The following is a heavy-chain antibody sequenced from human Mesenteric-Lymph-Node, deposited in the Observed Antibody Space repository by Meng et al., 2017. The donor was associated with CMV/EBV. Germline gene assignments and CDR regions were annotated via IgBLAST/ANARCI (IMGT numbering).Heavy chain of an antibody. CDR2: IIAIFGKA. Sequence: CEASGGTFSTYVISWVRQAPGQGLEWMGGIIAIFGKANYAQEFQDRVTITTDESTSTAYMELTSLRSDDTAVYFCATGRGNSGFFDYWGQGTLVTVSS. D-gene: IGHD1-14*01. CDR1: GGTFSTYV. CDR3: ATGRGNSGFFDY. J-gene: IGHJ4*02. V-gene: IGHV1-69*05.